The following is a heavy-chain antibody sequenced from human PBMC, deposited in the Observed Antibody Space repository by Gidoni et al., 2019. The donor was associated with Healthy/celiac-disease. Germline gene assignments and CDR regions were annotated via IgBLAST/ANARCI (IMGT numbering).Heavy chain of an antibody. J-gene: IGHJ3*02. V-gene: IGHV3-48*02. CDR3: ARDDLRYFDWVEAFDI. Sequence: EVQLVESGGGLVQPGGSLRLSCAASGFTFSSYSMNWVRQAPGKGLEWVSYISSSSSTIYYADSVKGRFTISRDNAKNSLYLQMNSLRDEDTAVYYCARDDLRYFDWVEAFDIWGQGTMVTVSS. CDR1: GFTFSSYS. D-gene: IGHD3-9*01. CDR2: ISSSSSTI.